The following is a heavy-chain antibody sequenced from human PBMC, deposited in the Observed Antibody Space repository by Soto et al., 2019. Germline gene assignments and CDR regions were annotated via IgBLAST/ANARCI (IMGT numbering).Heavy chain of an antibody. CDR3: AKSDAFDI. V-gene: IGHV3-30*18. CDR2: ISYGGHNK. Sequence: QVQLVESGGGVVQPGRSLRLSCAASGFSFSNYGMHWVRQAPGKGLEWVAVISYGGHNKYYADSVKGRFSITRDNTKNTLYLQMNSLRAEDTAVYYCAKSDAFDIWGQGTMVTVSS. J-gene: IGHJ3*02. CDR1: GFSFSNYG.